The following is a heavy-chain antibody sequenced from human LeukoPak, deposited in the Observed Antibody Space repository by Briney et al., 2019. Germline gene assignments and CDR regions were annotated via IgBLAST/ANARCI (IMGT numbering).Heavy chain of an antibody. CDR3: ARAYSRESGYDFVFEN. V-gene: IGHV3-7*02. D-gene: IGHD5-12*01. Sequence: GGSLRLSCAASGFTFSSHWMSWVRQAPGKGLEWVANIKQDGSEKYYVDSVKGRFTISRDNSKNTVYLEMNSLRAEDTAVYYCARAYSRESGYDFVFENWGQGTLVSVSS. J-gene: IGHJ4*02. CDR2: IKQDGSEK. CDR1: GFTFSSHW.